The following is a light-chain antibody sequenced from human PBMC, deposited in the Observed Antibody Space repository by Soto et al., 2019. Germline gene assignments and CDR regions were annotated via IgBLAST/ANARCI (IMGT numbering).Light chain of an antibody. Sequence: QSALTQPPSASGTPGQRVTISCSGSSSNIGSKTVNWYQQLPGTAPKLLIYSNNQRPSGVPDRFFGSKSGTSASLAISGLQSEDEADYYCAAWDDSLNGWVFGGGTKLTVL. J-gene: IGLJ3*02. CDR2: SNN. CDR1: SSNIGSKT. CDR3: AAWDDSLNGWV. V-gene: IGLV1-44*01.